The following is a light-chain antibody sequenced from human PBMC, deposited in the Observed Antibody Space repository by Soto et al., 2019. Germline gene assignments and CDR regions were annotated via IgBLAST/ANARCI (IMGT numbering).Light chain of an antibody. Sequence: EIVLTQSPGTLSFSPGEIATLSCRASQSVSSSYLAWYQQKPGQAPRLLIYGASSRATGIPDRFSGSGSGTDLTLTISSLEPEDFAVYYCQQYGSSAITFGQGTRLEIK. V-gene: IGKV3-20*01. CDR3: QQYGSSAIT. CDR1: QSVSSSY. CDR2: GAS. J-gene: IGKJ5*01.